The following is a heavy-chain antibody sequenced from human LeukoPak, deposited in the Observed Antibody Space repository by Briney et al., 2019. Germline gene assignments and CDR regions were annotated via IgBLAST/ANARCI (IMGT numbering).Heavy chain of an antibody. D-gene: IGHD1-26*01. J-gene: IGHJ4*02. CDR2: VYYGGST. CDR3: ARGPGSGTYWAFDY. Sequence: SETLSLTCTVSGGSISSYYWSWIRQPPGKGLEWIGYVYYGGSTSYHPSLKSRVTISVDTSKNQFSLKLSSVTAAVAAVYYCARGPGSGTYWAFDYWGQGTLVTVSS. CDR1: GGSISSYY. V-gene: IGHV4-59*01.